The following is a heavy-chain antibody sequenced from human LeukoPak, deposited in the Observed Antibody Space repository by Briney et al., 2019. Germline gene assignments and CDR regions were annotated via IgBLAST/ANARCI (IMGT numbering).Heavy chain of an antibody. CDR3: ASGNTHQIDY. CDR2: ISSSGSTI. Sequence: GGSLRLSCAASGFTFSSYGMHWVRQAPGKGLEWVSYISSSGSTIYYADSVKGRFTISRDNAKNSLYLQMNSLRAEDTAVYYCASGNTHQIDYWGQGTLVTVSS. J-gene: IGHJ4*02. D-gene: IGHD1-26*01. V-gene: IGHV3-48*04. CDR1: GFTFSSYG.